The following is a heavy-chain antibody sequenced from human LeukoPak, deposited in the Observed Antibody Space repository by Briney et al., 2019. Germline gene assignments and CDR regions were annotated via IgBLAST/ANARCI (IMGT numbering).Heavy chain of an antibody. CDR3: ARGSPYTTYYYGSGRPYFDY. CDR1: GGSFSGYY. CDR2: INHSGST. J-gene: IGHJ4*02. D-gene: IGHD3-10*01. V-gene: IGHV4-34*01. Sequence: PSETLSLTCAVYGGSFSGYYWSWIRQPPGKGLEWIGEINHSGSTNYNPSLKSRVTISVDTSKNQFSLKLSSVTAADTAVYYCARGSPYTTYYYGSGRPYFDYWGQGTLVTVSS.